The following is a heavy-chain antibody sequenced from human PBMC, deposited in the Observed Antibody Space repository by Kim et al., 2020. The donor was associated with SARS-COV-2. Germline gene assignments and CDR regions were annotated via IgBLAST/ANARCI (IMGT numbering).Heavy chain of an antibody. D-gene: IGHD3-3*01. J-gene: IGHJ4*02. CDR2: MDPNSGNT. CDR3: ARGMED. V-gene: IGHV1-8*01. CDR1: GYTFSSYD. Sequence: ASVKVSCKASGYTFSSYDINWVRQATGQGLEWMGWMDPNSGNTGYAQKFQGRVTLTRNTFMGTAYMELSSLTLEDTAVYYCARGMEDWGQGTLGTISS.